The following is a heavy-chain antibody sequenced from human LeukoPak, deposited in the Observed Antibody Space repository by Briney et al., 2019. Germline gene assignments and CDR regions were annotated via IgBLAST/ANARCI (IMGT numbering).Heavy chain of an antibody. CDR2: INANGGST. Sequence: PGGSLRLSCAASGFTVSSNYMSWVRQAPGKGLEYVSTINANGGSTYYADSVKGRFTISRDSSKNTLYLQMGSLRAEDMAVYYCARGGYCSSTGCYGADYWGQGTLVTVSS. D-gene: IGHD2-2*01. CDR1: GFTVSSNY. CDR3: ARGGYCSSTGCYGADY. V-gene: IGHV3-64*02. J-gene: IGHJ4*02.